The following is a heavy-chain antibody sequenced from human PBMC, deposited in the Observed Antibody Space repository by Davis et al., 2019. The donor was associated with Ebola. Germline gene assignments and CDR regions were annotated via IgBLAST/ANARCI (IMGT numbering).Heavy chain of an antibody. CDR2: IYHNGNS. CDR1: GYSISSVYY. V-gene: IGHV4-38-2*02. Sequence: SETLSLTCTVSGYSISSVYYWGWIRQPPGKGLEWIGSIYHNGNSYYNPSLKSRVTISVDTSKNQFSLRLSSVTAADTAVYFCARMNSGSWFFDYWGQGILVTVSS. CDR3: ARMNSGSWFFDY. J-gene: IGHJ4*02. D-gene: IGHD6-13*01.